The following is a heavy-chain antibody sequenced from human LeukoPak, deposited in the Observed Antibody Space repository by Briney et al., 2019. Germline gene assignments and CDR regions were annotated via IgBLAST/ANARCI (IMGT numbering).Heavy chain of an antibody. J-gene: IGHJ5*02. CDR1: GFTFSSYG. V-gene: IGHV3-23*01. D-gene: IGHD6-19*01. CDR3: ARATAVAGTVWFDP. Sequence: PGGSLRLSCAASGFTFSSYGMSWVRQAPGKGLEWVSAISGSGGSTYYADSVKGRFTISRDNSKNTLYLQMNSLRAEDTAVYYCARATAVAGTVWFDPWGQGTLVTVSS. CDR2: ISGSGGST.